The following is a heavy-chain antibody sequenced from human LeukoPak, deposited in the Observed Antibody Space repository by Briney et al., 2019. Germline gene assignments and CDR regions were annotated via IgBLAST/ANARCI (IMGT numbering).Heavy chain of an antibody. Sequence: ASVKVSCKASGYTFTSYDMNWVRQAPGQGLEWMGWINTNTGNPTYAQGFTGRFVFSLDTSVSTTYLQISSLKAEDTAIYYCARVYYYATSGYPNWFDPWGQGTLVTVSS. CDR2: INTNTGNP. CDR3: ARVYYYATSGYPNWFDP. D-gene: IGHD3-22*01. J-gene: IGHJ5*02. V-gene: IGHV7-4-1*02. CDR1: GYTFTSYD.